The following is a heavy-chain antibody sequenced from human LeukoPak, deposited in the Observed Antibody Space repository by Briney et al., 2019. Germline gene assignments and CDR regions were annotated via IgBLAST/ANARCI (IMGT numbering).Heavy chain of an antibody. CDR3: ARDLGVRGKIDY. CDR2: IYHSGSN. V-gene: IGHV4-4*02. J-gene: IGHJ4*02. Sequence: PSETLSLTCAVSGVSISSSNWLRWVRQPPGEGMEWIVEIYHSGSNNYNPSLKSRVTISVDKSKNQFSLKLSSVTAADTAVYYCARDLGVRGKIDYWGQGTLVTVSS. D-gene: IGHD3-10*01. CDR1: GVSISSSNW.